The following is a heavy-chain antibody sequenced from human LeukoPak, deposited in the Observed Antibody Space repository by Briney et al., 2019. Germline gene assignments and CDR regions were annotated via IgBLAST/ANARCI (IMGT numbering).Heavy chain of an antibody. V-gene: IGHV1-2*02. Sequence: ASVKVSCKASGYTFTGYYMHWVRQAPGQGLEWMGWVNPNSGGTNYAQKFQGRVTMTRDTSISTAYMVLSRLRSDDTAVYYCARDLTRITIFGVVIDYYYYGMDVWGQGTTVTVSS. D-gene: IGHD3-3*01. CDR2: VNPNSGGT. CDR3: ARDLTRITIFGVVIDYYYYGMDV. CDR1: GYTFTGYY. J-gene: IGHJ6*02.